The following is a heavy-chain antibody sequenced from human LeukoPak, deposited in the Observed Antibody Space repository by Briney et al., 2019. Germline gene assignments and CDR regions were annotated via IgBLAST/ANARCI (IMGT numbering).Heavy chain of an antibody. D-gene: IGHD6-6*01. CDR3: ARGRVAARPLDY. CDR2: MNPNSGNT. CDR1: GYTVTSYD. J-gene: IGHJ4*02. V-gene: IGHV1-8*03. Sequence: GASVKVSCKASGYTVTSYDINWVRQATGQGLEWMGWMNPNSGNTGYAQKFQGRVTITRNTSISTAYMELSSLRSEDTAVYYCARGRVAARPLDYWGQGTLVTVSS.